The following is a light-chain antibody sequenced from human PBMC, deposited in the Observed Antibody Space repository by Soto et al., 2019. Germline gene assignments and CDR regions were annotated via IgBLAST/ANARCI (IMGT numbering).Light chain of an antibody. Sequence: EIMLTQSPGTLSLSQGEGATLSCRASQSIGGNFLAWYQQKPGQAPRLLIYGASSRATGIPDRFSGSGSGTDFTLTISRLEPEDFAVYYCQQYGSSPWTFGQGTKVDI. CDR3: QQYGSSPWT. J-gene: IGKJ1*01. CDR2: GAS. CDR1: QSIGGNF. V-gene: IGKV3-20*01.